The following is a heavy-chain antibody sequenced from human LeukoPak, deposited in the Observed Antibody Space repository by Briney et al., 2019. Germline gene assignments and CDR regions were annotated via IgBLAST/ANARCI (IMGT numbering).Heavy chain of an antibody. J-gene: IGHJ4*02. CDR1: GFTFRDYS. D-gene: IGHD6-19*01. V-gene: IGHV3-23*01. CDR2: IARDDYT. CDR3: VKERDRGTDVADDFDF. Sequence: PGGSLRLSCVASGFTFRDYSMAWVRQVPGGGREGVSAIARDDYTVYPDPLKGRFTISRDNSRNTLYLQMNSLRAEDTAVYYCVKERDRGTDVADDFDFWGQGTLVTVSS.